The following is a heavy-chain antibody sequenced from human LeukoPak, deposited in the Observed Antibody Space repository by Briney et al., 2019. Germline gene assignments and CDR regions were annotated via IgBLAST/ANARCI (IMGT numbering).Heavy chain of an antibody. CDR1: GGSISSSSYY. V-gene: IGHV4-39*01. J-gene: IGHJ4*02. D-gene: IGHD3-22*01. Sequence: SGTLSLTCTVSGGSISSSSYYWGWIRQPPGKGLEWIGSIYYSGSTYYNPSLKSRVTISVDTSKNQFSLKLSSVTAADTAVYYCARAPYYYDSSGYYLDYWGQGTLVTVSS. CDR2: IYYSGST. CDR3: ARAPYYYDSSGYYLDY.